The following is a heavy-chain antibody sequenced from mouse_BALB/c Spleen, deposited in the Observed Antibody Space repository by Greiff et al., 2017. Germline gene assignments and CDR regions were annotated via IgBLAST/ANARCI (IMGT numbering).Heavy chain of an antibody. V-gene: IGHV14-3*02. CDR2: IDPANGNT. CDR3: ARGFAY. J-gene: IGHJ3*01. CDR1: GFNIKDTY. Sequence: VHVKQSGAELVKPGASVKLSCTASGFNIKDTYMHWVKQRPEQGLEWIGRIDPANGNTKYDPKFQGKATITADTSSNTAYLQLSSLTSEDTAVYYCARGFAYWGQGTLVTVSA.